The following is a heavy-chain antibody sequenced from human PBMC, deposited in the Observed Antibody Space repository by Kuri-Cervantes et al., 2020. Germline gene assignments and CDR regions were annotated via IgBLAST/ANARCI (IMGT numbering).Heavy chain of an antibody. V-gene: IGHV3-23*01. J-gene: IGHJ4*02. CDR3: AREDYNFWSGYRRFDY. CDR1: GFTFSSYA. CDR2: ISGSGGST. Sequence: ETLSLTCAASGFTFSSYAMSWVRQAPGKGLEWVSAISGSGGSTYYADSVKGRFTISRDNSKNTLYLQMNSLRAEDTAVYYCAREDYNFWSGYRRFDYWGQGTLVTVSS. D-gene: IGHD3-3*01.